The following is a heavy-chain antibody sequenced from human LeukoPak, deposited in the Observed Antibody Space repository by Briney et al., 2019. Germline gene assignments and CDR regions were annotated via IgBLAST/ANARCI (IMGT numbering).Heavy chain of an antibody. Sequence: GGSLRLSCAASGFTFSSYAMSWVRQAPGKGLEWVAVIWYDGSNKYYADSVKGRFTISRDNPKNTLYLQMNSLRAEDTAVYYCARDGRIVGATGREYFDYWGQGTLVTVSS. D-gene: IGHD1-26*01. CDR1: GFTFSSYA. J-gene: IGHJ4*02. CDR3: ARDGRIVGATGREYFDY. CDR2: IWYDGSNK. V-gene: IGHV3-33*08.